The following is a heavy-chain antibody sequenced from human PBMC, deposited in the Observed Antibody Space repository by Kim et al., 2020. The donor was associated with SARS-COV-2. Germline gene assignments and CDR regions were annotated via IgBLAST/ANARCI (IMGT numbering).Heavy chain of an antibody. CDR3: ARDWGSGWGE. CDR1: GFTFSSYA. CDR2: ISYDGSNK. Sequence: GGSLRLSCAASGFTFSSYAMHWVRQAPGKGLEWVAVISYDGSNKYYADSVKGRFTISRDNSKNTLYPQMNSLRAEDTAVYYCARDWGSGWGEWGQGTLVTVSS. D-gene: IGHD6-19*01. J-gene: IGHJ4*02. V-gene: IGHV3-30-3*01.